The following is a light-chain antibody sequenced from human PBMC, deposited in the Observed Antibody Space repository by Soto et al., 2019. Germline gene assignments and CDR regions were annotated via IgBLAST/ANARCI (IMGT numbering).Light chain of an antibody. J-gene: IGKJ4*01. CDR3: QQYGSSPRYT. CDR1: QSVSSD. Sequence: EILMTQSPATLSVSPGERATLSCRASQSVSSDLAWYHQKPGQAPRLLIYGASSRANGIPDRFSGSGSGTDFTLTLSRLEPEDFAVYYCQQYGSSPRYTFGGGTKVDIK. CDR2: GAS. V-gene: IGKV3-20*01.